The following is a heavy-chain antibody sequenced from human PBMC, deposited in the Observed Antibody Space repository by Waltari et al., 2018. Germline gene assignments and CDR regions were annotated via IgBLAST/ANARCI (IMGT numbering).Heavy chain of an antibody. D-gene: IGHD3-22*01. V-gene: IGHV4-59*08. CDR1: GDFLSDDY. CDR3: ARLPTKYYDSLGWGFFDQ. J-gene: IGHJ4*02. CDR2: LRNTGGT. Sequence: HVQLQESGQGMVKPSETLFLTCTVSGDFLSDDYWTWIRQAPGKGLEWIAYLRNTGGTKCTPSLESRVTVSAVTSKKQFSLRLTSVTAADTAVYYCARLPTKYYDSLGWGFFDQWGQGILVTVSS.